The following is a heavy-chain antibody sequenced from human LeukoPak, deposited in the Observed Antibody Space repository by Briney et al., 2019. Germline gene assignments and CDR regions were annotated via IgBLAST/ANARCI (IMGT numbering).Heavy chain of an antibody. V-gene: IGHV3-66*02. CDR3: VRVNKASNAYYYYYMDV. Sequence: GGSLRLSCAASGFTVSASYMSWVRQAPGKGLEWVSIIYSGGTKYYADSVKGRFTTSRDNFKNTLYLQMNSLRAEDTAVYYCVRVNKASNAYYYYYMDVWGKGTTVTVSS. CDR1: GFTVSASY. CDR2: IYSGGTK. D-gene: IGHD1/OR15-1a*01. J-gene: IGHJ6*03.